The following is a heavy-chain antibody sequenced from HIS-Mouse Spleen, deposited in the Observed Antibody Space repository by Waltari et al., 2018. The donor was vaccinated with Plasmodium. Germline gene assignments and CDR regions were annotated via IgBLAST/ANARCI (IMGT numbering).Heavy chain of an antibody. V-gene: IGHV3-15*01. CDR1: GFTFRTAW. D-gene: IGHD3-10*01. CDR3: TTEYYYGSGSYSFDY. CDR2: IKSKTDGGTT. J-gene: IGHJ4*02. Sequence: EVQLVESGGGLVKPGGSLRLSCAASGFTFRTAWMTWVRQAPGKGLEWVGRIKSKTDGGTTDYAAPVKGRFTISRDDSKNTLYLQMNSLKTEDTAVYYCTTEYYYGSGSYSFDYWGQGTLVTVSS.